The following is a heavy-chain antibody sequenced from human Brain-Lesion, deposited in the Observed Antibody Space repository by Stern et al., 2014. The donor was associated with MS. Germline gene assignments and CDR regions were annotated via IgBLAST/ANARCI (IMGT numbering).Heavy chain of an antibody. CDR2: IHPSDSYT. CDR3: ARGSVAATMGAMDV. V-gene: IGHV5-51*01. D-gene: IGHD6-19*01. CDR1: GYTFTNYW. J-gene: IGHJ6*02. Sequence: QLVQSGAEVKKPGESLKISCKGSGYTFTNYWIGWVRQMPGKGLEWMGIIHPSDSYTRYSPSFQGQVIISADKSINTAYLQWSSLKASDTAMYYCARGSVAATMGAMDVWGQGTTVTVSS.